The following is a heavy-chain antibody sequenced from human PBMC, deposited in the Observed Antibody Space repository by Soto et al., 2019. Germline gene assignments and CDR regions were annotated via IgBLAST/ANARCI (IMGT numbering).Heavy chain of an antibody. V-gene: IGHV1-18*01. CDR3: ARDLAGTYYDFWSGYYTPLQH. CDR2: ISAYNGNT. J-gene: IGHJ1*01. Sequence: ASVKVSCKASGYTFTSYGISWVRQAPGQGLEWMGWISAYNGNTNYAQKLQGRVTMTTDTSTSAAYMELRSLRSDDTAVYYCARDLAGTYYDFWSGYYTPLQHWGQGTLVTVSS. D-gene: IGHD3-3*01. CDR1: GYTFTSYG.